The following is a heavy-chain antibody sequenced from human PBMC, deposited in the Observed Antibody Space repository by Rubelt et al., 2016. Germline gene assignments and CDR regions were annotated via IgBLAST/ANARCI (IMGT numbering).Heavy chain of an antibody. CDR3: SVREPDYSFDS. CDR1: V. J-gene: IGHJ4*02. Sequence: VFSWVRQAPGQGLEWMGGIIPIFEKANYARKYQGGLTITADDLTTTAFMELTGLRSEDTAMYYCSVREPDYSFDSWGPGTLVTVSS. CDR2: IIPIFEKA. D-gene: IGHD1-14*01. V-gene: IGHV1-69*01.